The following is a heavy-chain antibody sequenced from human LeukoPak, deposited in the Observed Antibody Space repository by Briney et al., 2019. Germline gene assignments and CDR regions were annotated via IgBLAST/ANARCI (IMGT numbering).Heavy chain of an antibody. CDR2: ISYDGSNK. CDR1: GFTFSSYG. V-gene: IGHV3-30*18. Sequence: PGGSLRLSCAASGFTFSSYGMHWVRQAPGKGLEWVAVISYDGSNKYYADPVKGRFTISRDNSKNTLYLQMNSLRAEDTAVYYCAKEGPAAPTWRMDVWGQGTTVTVSS. J-gene: IGHJ6*02. D-gene: IGHD2-2*01. CDR3: AKEGPAAPTWRMDV.